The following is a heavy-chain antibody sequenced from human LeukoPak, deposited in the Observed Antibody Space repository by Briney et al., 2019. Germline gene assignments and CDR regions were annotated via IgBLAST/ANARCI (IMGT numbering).Heavy chain of an antibody. D-gene: IGHD3-22*01. Sequence: SETLSLTCTVSGSSISSYYWSWIRQPPGKGLEWIGYIYYSGSTNYNPSLKSRVTISVDTSKNQFSLNLSSVTAADTAVYYCARGYDSSGYYNFDYWGQGTLVTVSS. J-gene: IGHJ4*02. CDR3: ARGYDSSGYYNFDY. CDR1: GSSISSYY. CDR2: IYYSGST. V-gene: IGHV4-59*12.